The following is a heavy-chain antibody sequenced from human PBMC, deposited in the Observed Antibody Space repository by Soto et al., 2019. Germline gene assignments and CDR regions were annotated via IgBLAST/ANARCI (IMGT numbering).Heavy chain of an antibody. CDR1: GGSMSRNNDY. J-gene: IGHJ4*02. V-gene: IGHV4-39*01. D-gene: IGHD2-15*01. CDR3: ARLVAASTGY. CDR2: IYYNGIA. Sequence: QLKVQESGPGLVNPSETLSLMCTVSGGSMSRNNDYWGWIRQPPGKGLEWIGTIYYNGIARYNPSLRSRVTIPIDTSKNQFSLNLSSVTATDTAVYYCARLVAASTGYWGQGILVIVSS.